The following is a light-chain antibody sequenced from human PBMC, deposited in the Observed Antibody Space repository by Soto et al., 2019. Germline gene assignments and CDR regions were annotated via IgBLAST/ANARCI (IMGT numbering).Light chain of an antibody. V-gene: IGLV2-14*03. Sequence: QSVLTQPASVSGSPGQSITISCTGTSSDVGGYNHVSWYQHHPDKVPKVMIYDVSNRPSGVSDRFSGSKSGNTASLTISGLQAEDEADYYCSSYTSSSTLYVFGTGTKLTVL. CDR1: SSDVGGYNH. J-gene: IGLJ1*01. CDR2: DVS. CDR3: SSYTSSSTLYV.